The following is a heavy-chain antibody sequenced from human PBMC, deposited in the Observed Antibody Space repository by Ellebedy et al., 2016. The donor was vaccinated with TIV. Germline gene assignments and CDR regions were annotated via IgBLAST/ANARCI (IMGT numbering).Heavy chain of an antibody. Sequence: GESLKISCAASGFTFSTYWMSWVRQAPGKGLEWVAHINPDGSAEYYVDSVKGRFTISRDNAKRSLFLQMNSLRVDDTAVYYCVTWGQSYGRWGQGSLVTISS. CDR1: GFTFSTYW. CDR2: INPDGSAE. J-gene: IGHJ4*02. D-gene: IGHD3-16*01. CDR3: VTWGQSYGR. V-gene: IGHV3-7*03.